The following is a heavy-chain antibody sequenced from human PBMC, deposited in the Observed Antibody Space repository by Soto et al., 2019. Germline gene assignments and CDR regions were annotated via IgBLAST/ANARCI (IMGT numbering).Heavy chain of an antibody. CDR3: ARGAGGGVVIP. V-gene: IGHV4-30-4*01. J-gene: IGHJ5*02. CDR2: IYYSGSP. D-gene: IGHD3-3*01. CDR1: VGPIGSGVYY. Sequence: QVQLQESGPGLGKPSQTLSPTCPVPVGPIGSGVYYWSGTRQPPGKGLEGIGNIYYSGSPYYNPSLKSRVTISVDTSKNQFSLKLSSVTAADTAVYYCARGAGGGVVIPWGQGTLVTVSS.